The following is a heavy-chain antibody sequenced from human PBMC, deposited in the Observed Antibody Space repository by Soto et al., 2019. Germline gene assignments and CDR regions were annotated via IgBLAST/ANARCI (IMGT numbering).Heavy chain of an antibody. Sequence: QVQLVQSGAEMKKPGASVKVSCKASGYTFPSYGISWVRQGPGQGLEWMGGISAYNGNTHFAKKFQGRVTMTTDTNTTTAYMELRSLRSDDTAVYCCARTTAGWSSPLWGQGTLVTVSS. CDR2: ISAYNGNT. CDR3: ARTTAGWSSPL. J-gene: IGHJ4*02. V-gene: IGHV1-18*01. CDR1: GYTFPSYG. D-gene: IGHD1-26*01.